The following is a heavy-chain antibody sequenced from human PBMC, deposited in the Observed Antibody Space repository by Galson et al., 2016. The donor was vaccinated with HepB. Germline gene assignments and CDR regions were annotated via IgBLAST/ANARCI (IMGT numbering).Heavy chain of an antibody. V-gene: IGHV3-33*01. J-gene: IGHJ4*02. CDR1: GLTFSRDG. D-gene: IGHD3-16*01. CDR3: ARAHTIMLNYFDY. Sequence: SLRLSCAASGLTFSRDGMHWVRQPPGKGLEWVAVIWSDGNTKFYADSVKGRFTISRDNSKNTLFLQMNSLRAEDTAVYYCARAHTIMLNYFDYWGQGTPVTISS. CDR2: IWSDGNTK.